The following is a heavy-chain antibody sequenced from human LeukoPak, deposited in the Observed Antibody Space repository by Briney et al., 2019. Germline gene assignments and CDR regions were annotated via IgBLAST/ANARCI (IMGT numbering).Heavy chain of an antibody. V-gene: IGHV4-39*07. CDR2: IYYSGST. CDR1: GGSISSSSYY. D-gene: IGHD1-26*01. J-gene: IGHJ4*02. CDR3: ARNSRGVGATFNFDY. Sequence: PSETLSLTCTVSGGSISSSSYYWGWIRQPPGKGLEWIGSIYYSGSTYYNPSLKSRVTISVDTSKNQFSLKLSSVTAADTAVCYCARNSRGVGATFNFDYWGQGTLVTVSS.